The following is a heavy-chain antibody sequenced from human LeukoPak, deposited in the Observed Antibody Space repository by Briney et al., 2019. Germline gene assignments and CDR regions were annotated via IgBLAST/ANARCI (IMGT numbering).Heavy chain of an antibody. J-gene: IGHJ3*02. CDR1: GGSINSGHYF. Sequence: SETLSLTCTASGGSINSGHYFWGWIRQPPGKGLEWIGNVYYSGSSYYSASLKSRVTISVYTSKNQFSLNLSSVTAADTAVYYCARLSCSSTTCYFPNAFDIWGQGTMVTVSS. D-gene: IGHD2-2*01. V-gene: IGHV4-39*01. CDR3: ARLSCSSTTCYFPNAFDI. CDR2: VYYSGSS.